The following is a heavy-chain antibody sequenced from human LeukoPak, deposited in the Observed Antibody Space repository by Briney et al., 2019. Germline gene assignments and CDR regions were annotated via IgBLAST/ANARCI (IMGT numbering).Heavy chain of an antibody. CDR1: GYTFTSYG. CDR3: ARGGLYCSSTSCYGVDY. CDR2: ISAYNGNT. J-gene: IGHJ4*02. Sequence: ASVKVSCKASGYTFTSYGISWVRQAPGQGLEWMGWISAYNGNTNYAQKLQGRVTMTTDTSTSTVYMELRGLRSDDTAVYFCARGGLYCSSTSCYGVDYWGQGTLVTVSS. V-gene: IGHV1-18*01. D-gene: IGHD2-2*01.